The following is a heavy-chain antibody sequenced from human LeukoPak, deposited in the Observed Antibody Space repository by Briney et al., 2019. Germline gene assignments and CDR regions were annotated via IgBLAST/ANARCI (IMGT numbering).Heavy chain of an antibody. J-gene: IGHJ6*04. V-gene: IGHV3-21*01. CDR2: ISSRSSYI. CDR1: GFTFSSYS. D-gene: IGHD2-15*01. CDR3: ARGGRGGYCSGGSCYSGHGMDV. Sequence: GGSLRLSCAASGFTFSSYSMNWVRQAPGKGLEWVSSISSRSSYIYYADSVKGRFTISRDNAKNSLYLQMNSLRAEDTAVYYCARGGRGGYCSGGSCYSGHGMDVWGKGTTVTVSS.